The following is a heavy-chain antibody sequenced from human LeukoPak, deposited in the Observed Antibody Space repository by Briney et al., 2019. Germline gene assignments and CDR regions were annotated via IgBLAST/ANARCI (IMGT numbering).Heavy chain of an antibody. D-gene: IGHD6-19*01. V-gene: IGHV3-23*01. CDR1: GFTFSGYW. CDR2: ISGSGGST. CDR3: ANLEAVEVDY. Sequence: GGSLRLSCAASGFTFSGYWMSWVRQAPGKGLEWVSAISGSGGSTYYADSVKGRFTISRDNSKNTLYLQMNSLRAEDTAVYYCANLEAVEVDYWGQGTLVTVSS. J-gene: IGHJ4*02.